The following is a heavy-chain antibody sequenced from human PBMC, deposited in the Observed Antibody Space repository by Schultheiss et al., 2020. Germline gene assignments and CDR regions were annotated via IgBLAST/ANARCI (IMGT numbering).Heavy chain of an antibody. CDR1: GFTFSSYG. V-gene: IGHV3-33*08. D-gene: IGHD2-15*01. CDR2: IWYDGSNK. J-gene: IGHJ6*02. CDR3: ARDRVLSSGGGMDV. Sequence: GGSLRLSCAASGFTFSSYGMHWVRQAPGKGLEWVAVIWYDGSNKYYADSVKGRFTISRDNAKNSLYLQMNSLRAEDTAVYYCARDRVLSSGGGMDVWGQGTTVTVSS.